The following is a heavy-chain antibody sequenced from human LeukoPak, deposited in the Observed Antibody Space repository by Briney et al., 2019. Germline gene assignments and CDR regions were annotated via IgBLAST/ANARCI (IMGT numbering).Heavy chain of an antibody. CDR1: GGSISSSGQY. CDR3: ARQVQGVIRPDY. CDR2: IYYSGST. D-gene: IGHD1-1*01. V-gene: IGHV4-39*01. J-gene: IGHJ4*02. Sequence: KASETLSLTCTVSGGSISSSGQYWGWIRQPPGKGLEWIGTIYYSGSTYYNPSLKSRVTVSVDTSKNQFSLELSSVTAADTAVYYCARQVQGVIRPDYWGQGTLVTVSS.